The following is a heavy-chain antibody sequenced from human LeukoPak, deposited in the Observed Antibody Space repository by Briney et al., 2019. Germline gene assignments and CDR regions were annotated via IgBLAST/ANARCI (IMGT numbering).Heavy chain of an antibody. CDR1: GYTFTSYA. CDR2: INAGNGNT. CDR3: ARLAYCSGGSCYSKGVNH. Sequence: ASVKVSCKASGYTFTSYAMHWVRQAPGQRLEWMGWINAGNGNTKYSQKFQGRVTITRDTSASTAYMELSSLRSEDTAVYYCARLAYCSGGSCYSKGVNHWGQGTLVTVSS. J-gene: IGHJ5*02. V-gene: IGHV1-3*01. D-gene: IGHD2-15*01.